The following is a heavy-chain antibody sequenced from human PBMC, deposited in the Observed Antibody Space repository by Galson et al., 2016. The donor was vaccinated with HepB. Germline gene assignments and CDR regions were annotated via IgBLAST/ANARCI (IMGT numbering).Heavy chain of an antibody. V-gene: IGHV1-24*01. CDR3: VGPFGGGGDNPKYYYMDV. Sequence: SVKVSCKVSGYTLTELSMHWVRQAPGKGLEWMGGFDPEDGETIYAQKFQDRVTMTEDTSTDTAYMELSSLRSEDTAVYYCVGPFGGGGDNPKYYYMDVWGNGTTVIVSS. CDR1: GYTLTELS. D-gene: IGHD3-16*01. CDR2: FDPEDGET. J-gene: IGHJ6*03.